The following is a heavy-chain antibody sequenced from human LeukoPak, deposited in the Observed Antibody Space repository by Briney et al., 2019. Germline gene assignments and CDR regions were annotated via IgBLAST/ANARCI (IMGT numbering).Heavy chain of an antibody. V-gene: IGHV3-33*01. Sequence: PGRSPRLSCAASGFTFSSYGMHWVRQAPGKGLEWVAVIWYDGSNKYYADSVKGRFTISRDNSKNTLYLQMNSLGAEDTAVYYCARIGGNSGPQDYWGQGTLVTVSS. CDR2: IWYDGSNK. D-gene: IGHD4-23*01. CDR1: GFTFSSYG. J-gene: IGHJ4*02. CDR3: ARIGGNSGPQDY.